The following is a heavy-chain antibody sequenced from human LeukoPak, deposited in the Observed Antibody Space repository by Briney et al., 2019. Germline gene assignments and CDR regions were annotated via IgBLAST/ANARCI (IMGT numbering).Heavy chain of an antibody. CDR1: GFTFSSYA. V-gene: IGHV3-23*01. J-gene: IGHJ6*02. D-gene: IGHD1-26*01. CDR3: AKDHRELLGYYYYYYGMDV. CDR2: ISGSGGST. Sequence: RLSCAXSGFTFSSYAMSWVRQAPGKGLEWVSAISGSGGSTYYADSVKGRFTISRDNSKNTLYLQMNSLRAEDTAVYYCAKDHRELLGYYYYYYGMDVWGQGTTVTVSS.